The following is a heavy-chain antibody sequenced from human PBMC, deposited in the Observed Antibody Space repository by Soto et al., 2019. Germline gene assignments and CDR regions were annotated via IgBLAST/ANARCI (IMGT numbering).Heavy chain of an antibody. D-gene: IGHD3-16*01. CDR2: IWADGTTK. J-gene: IGHJ4*02. Sequence: QVQLVESGGGVVQPGRSLRLSCAASGFTLTSSGMHWVRQAPGKGLEWVAVIWADGTTKDYADSLKGRFTISRDNSQNTLYLQMNSLRADDTAVYYCARDIGAAPFDYWGQGTLVTVSS. CDR3: ARDIGAAPFDY. V-gene: IGHV3-33*01. CDR1: GFTLTSSG.